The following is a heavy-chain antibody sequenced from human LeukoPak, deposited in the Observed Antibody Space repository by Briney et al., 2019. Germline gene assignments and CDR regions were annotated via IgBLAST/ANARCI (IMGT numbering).Heavy chain of an antibody. D-gene: IGHD4-17*01. CDR2: ISAYNGNT. Sequence: GASVKVSCKASGYTFTSYGISWVRQAPGQGLEWMGWISAYNGNTNYAQKLQGRVTMTEDTSTDTAYMELSSLRSEDTAVYYCATDLGGLRPFDYWGQGTLVTVSS. V-gene: IGHV1-18*01. CDR1: GYTFTSYG. CDR3: ATDLGGLRPFDY. J-gene: IGHJ4*02.